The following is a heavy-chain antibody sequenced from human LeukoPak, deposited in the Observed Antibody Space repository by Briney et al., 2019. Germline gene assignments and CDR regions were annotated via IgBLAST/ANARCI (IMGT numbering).Heavy chain of an antibody. CDR3: ARSAIHYGMDV. Sequence: PGGSLRLSCAASGFTFSSYWMHWVRQAPGKGLVWVSRIKSDGSTTTYADSVKGRFTISRDNAKNTLYLQMNSLRAEDTAVYYCARSAIHYGMDVWGQGTTVTVSS. CDR1: GFTFSSYW. J-gene: IGHJ6*02. CDR2: IKSDGSTT. V-gene: IGHV3-74*01. D-gene: IGHD2-2*01.